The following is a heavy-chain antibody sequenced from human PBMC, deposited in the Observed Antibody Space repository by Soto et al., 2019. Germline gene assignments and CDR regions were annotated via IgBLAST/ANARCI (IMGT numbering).Heavy chain of an antibody. Sequence: EVQLVESGGGLVQPGESLRLSCAASGFTFSSYWMHWVRQAPGKGLVWVSRINSDRSSTCYADSVKGRFTISRDNAKNTLYLQMNSLRAEDTAVYYCARASPDRYSSGWYVNYWGQGTLVTVSS. CDR2: INSDRSST. D-gene: IGHD6-19*01. CDR1: GFTFSSYW. V-gene: IGHV3-74*01. J-gene: IGHJ4*02. CDR3: ARASPDRYSSGWYVNY.